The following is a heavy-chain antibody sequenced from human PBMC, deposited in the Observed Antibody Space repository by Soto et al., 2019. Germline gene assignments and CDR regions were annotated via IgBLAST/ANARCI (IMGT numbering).Heavy chain of an antibody. J-gene: IGHJ4*02. V-gene: IGHV1-69*02. CDR1: GGTFSSYT. CDR3: ARVDMIVVDPHPYYFDY. Sequence: QVQLVQSGAEVKKPGSSVKVSCKASGGTFSSYTISWVRQAPGQGLEWMGRIIPILGIANYAQKFQGRVTITADKSTSTTYMELSSLRSEDTAEYYCARVDMIVVDPHPYYFDYLGQGTLVTVSS. CDR2: IIPILGIA. D-gene: IGHD3-22*01.